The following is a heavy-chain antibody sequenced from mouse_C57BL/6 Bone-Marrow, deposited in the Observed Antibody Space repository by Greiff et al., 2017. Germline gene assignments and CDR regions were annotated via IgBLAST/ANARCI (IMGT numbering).Heavy chain of an antibody. V-gene: IGHV1-15*01. CDR3: TIYYGKGDYAMDY. D-gene: IGHD2-1*01. J-gene: IGHJ4*01. CDR1: GYTFTDYE. Sequence: QVQLQQSGAELVRPGASVTLSCKASGYTFTDYEMHWVKQTPVHGLEWIGAIDPETGGTAYNQKFKGKAILTADKSSSTAYMELRSLTSEDSAVDYCTIYYGKGDYAMDYWGQGTSVTVSS. CDR2: IDPETGGT.